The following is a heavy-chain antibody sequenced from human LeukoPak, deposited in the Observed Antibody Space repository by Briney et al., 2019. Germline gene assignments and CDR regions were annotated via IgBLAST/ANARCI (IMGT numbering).Heavy chain of an antibody. Sequence: GGSLRRSCAASGFTFSNYDMNWVRQAPGKGLEWVSHISSGGSIKYYADSLKGRFTISRDNSKNTLYLQMNSLRAEDTAVYYCARLAGDDAFDIWGQGTMVTVSS. J-gene: IGHJ3*02. CDR3: ARLAGDDAFDI. CDR2: ISSGGSIK. D-gene: IGHD3-10*01. CDR1: GFTFSNYD. V-gene: IGHV3-48*01.